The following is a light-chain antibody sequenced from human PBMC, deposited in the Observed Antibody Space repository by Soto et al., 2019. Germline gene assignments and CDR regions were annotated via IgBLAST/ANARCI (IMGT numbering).Light chain of an antibody. CDR1: SSDLGGCNY. J-gene: IGLJ1*01. CDR2: EVS. Sequence: SALTQPGSVSGSPGQSIHISFTGTSSDLGGCNYVSWFQHHPGKAPKLIIYEVSYRPSGVSNRFSGSKSGDTASLTISGLQAEDEADYYCSSFTNTVTRYAFGTGTKVTVL. V-gene: IGLV2-14*01. CDR3: SSFTNTVTRYA.